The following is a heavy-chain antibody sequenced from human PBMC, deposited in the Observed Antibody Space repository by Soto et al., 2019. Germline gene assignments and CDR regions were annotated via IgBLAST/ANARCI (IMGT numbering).Heavy chain of an antibody. Sequence: QVQLQESGPGLVKPSQTLSLTCTVSGGSISSGVYYWSWIRQHPGKGLEWIGYIFYSGSTYYNPSLKIRVTISLDTFTYQLSIMMSSVTAADSAVYFCATDGSETYSPTTLDYWDLRTLVTVSS. CDR1: GGSISSGVYY. CDR3: ATDGSETYSPTTLDY. J-gene: IGHJ4*02. D-gene: IGHD3-16*01. V-gene: IGHV4-31*03. CDR2: IFYSGST.